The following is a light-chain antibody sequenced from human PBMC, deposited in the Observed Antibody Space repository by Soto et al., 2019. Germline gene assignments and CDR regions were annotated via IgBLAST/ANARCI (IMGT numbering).Light chain of an antibody. CDR3: QQSYSTPLYT. J-gene: IGKJ2*01. CDR1: QSISSY. CDR2: AAS. Sequence: DIQMTQSPSSLSASVGDRVTITCRASQSISSYLNWYQQKPGKAPKLLIYAASSLQSGVPSRFSGSGSGTDFTLTISSLPPEDFATYYCQQSYSTPLYTFGQGTKLEIK. V-gene: IGKV1-39*01.